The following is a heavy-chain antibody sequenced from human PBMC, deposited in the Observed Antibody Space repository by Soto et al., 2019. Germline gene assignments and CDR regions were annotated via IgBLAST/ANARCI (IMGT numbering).Heavy chain of an antibody. CDR2: ISGSGGST. D-gene: IGHD3-22*01. V-gene: IGHV3-23*01. CDR3: AKSRRGGYYYDSSGYYPRGLIDY. CDR1: GFTFSSYA. J-gene: IGHJ4*02. Sequence: EVQLLESGGGLVQPGGSLRLSCAASGFTFSSYAMSWVRQAPGKGLEWVSAISGSGGSTYYADSVKGRFTISRDNSKNTLYLQMNSLRAEDTAVYYCAKSRRGGYYYDSSGYYPRGLIDYWGQGTLVTVSS.